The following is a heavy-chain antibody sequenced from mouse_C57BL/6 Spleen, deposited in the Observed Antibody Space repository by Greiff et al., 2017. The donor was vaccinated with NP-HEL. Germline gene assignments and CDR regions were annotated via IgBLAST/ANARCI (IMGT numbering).Heavy chain of an antibody. CDR3: ARGTTVVATDWYFDV. CDR2: INPGSGGT. J-gene: IGHJ1*03. V-gene: IGHV1-54*01. D-gene: IGHD1-1*01. CDR1: GYAFTNYL. Sequence: VQLQQSGAELVRPGTSVKVSCKASGYAFTNYLIEWVKQRPGQGLEWIGVINPGSGGTNYNEKFKGKATLTADKSSSTAYMQLSSLTSEDSAVYFCARGTTVVATDWYFDVWGTGTTVTVSS.